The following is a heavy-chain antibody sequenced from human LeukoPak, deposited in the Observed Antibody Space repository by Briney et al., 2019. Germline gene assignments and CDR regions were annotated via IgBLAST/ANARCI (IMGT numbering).Heavy chain of an antibody. CDR2: ISGSGGST. CDR1: GFTFSSCA. V-gene: IGHV3-23*01. CDR3: AKVWKGNYYDY. J-gene: IGHJ4*02. D-gene: IGHD1-1*01. Sequence: GGSLRLSCAASGFTFSSCAMTWVRQAPGRGLEWVSGISGSGGSTYYADSVKGRFIISRDNSESTLYLQMNRLRAEDTALYYCAKVWKGNYYDYWGQGTLVTVSS.